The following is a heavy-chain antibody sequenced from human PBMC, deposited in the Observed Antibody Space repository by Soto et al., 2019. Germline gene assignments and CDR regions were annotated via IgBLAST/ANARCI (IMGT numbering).Heavy chain of an antibody. Sequence: QVHLLLQSGAEVKKPGSSVKVSCKASGGTPSNSAISWVRQAPGQGLEWMGGIIPVFGLVKYAQKFQGRVTITADKSTSTSYMELSSLRSEDTAVYYCARDMTRTVVPYFDFWGQGTLVTVSS. J-gene: IGHJ4*02. CDR3: ARDMTRTVVPYFDF. CDR2: IIPVFGLV. V-gene: IGHV1-69*17. CDR1: GGTPSNSA. D-gene: IGHD1-7*01.